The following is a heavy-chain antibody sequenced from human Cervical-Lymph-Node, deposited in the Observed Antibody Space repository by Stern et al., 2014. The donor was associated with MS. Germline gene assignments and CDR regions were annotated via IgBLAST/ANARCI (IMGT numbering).Heavy chain of an antibody. CDR1: GGSISSGGYY. D-gene: IGHD4-23*01. CDR2: IYYSGST. CDR3: ARDSYGGNSGSIDP. J-gene: IGHJ5*02. Sequence: QVQLQESGPGLVKPSQTLSLTCTVSGGSISSGGYYWRWIRQHPGKGLEWIGFIYYSGSTYYNPSLKSRVTISVDTSKNQFSLKLSSVTAADTAVYYCARDSYGGNSGSIDPWGQGTLVTVSS. V-gene: IGHV4-31*03.